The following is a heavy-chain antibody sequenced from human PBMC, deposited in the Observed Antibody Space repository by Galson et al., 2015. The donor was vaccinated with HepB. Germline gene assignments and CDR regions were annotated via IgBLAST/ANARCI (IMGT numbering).Heavy chain of an antibody. Sequence: QSGAEVKKPGESLRISCKGSGYSFTSYWISWVRQMPGKGLEWMGRIDPSDSYTNYSPSFQGHVTISADKSISTAYLQWSSLKASDTAMYYCARHPVIAARYYYYYGMDVWGQGTTVTVSS. CDR3: ARHPVIAARYYYYYGMDV. J-gene: IGHJ6*02. CDR2: IDPSDSYT. V-gene: IGHV5-10-1*01. D-gene: IGHD6-6*01. CDR1: GYSFTSYW.